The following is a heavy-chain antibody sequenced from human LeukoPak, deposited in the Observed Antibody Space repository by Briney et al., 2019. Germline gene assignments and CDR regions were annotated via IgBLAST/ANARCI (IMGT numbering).Heavy chain of an antibody. V-gene: IGHV4-34*01. D-gene: IGHD6-19*01. J-gene: IGHJ4*02. CDR3: AREAGYSSGWLDY. CDR1: GGSFSGYY. CDR2: INHSGST. Sequence: SETLSLTCAVYGGSFSGYYCSWIRQPPGKGLEWIGEINHSGSTNYNPSLKSRVTISVDTSKNQFSLKLSSVTAADTAVYYCAREAGYSSGWLDYWSQGTLVTVSS.